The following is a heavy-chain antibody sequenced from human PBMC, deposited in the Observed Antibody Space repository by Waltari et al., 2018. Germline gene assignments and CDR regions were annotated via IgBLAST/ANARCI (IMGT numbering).Heavy chain of an antibody. V-gene: IGHV1-2*06. CDR1: GYTFTGYY. CDR2: INPNSGGT. J-gene: IGHJ6*02. D-gene: IGHD6-19*01. Sequence: QVQLVQSGAEVKKPGASVKVSCKASGYTFTGYYMHWVRQAPGQGLEWMGRINPNSGGTNYAQKFQGRVTMTRDTSISTAYMELSRLRSDDTAVYYCARDLAVAGIWSYYYGMDVWGQGTTVTVSS. CDR3: ARDLAVAGIWSYYYGMDV.